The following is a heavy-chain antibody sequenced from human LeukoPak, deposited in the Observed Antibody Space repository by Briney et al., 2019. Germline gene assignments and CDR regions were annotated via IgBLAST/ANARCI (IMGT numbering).Heavy chain of an antibody. V-gene: IGHV1-2*04. J-gene: IGHJ4*02. Sequence: ASVKVSCKASGGTFSSYAISWVRQAPGQGLEWMGWINPNSGGTNYAQKFQGWVTMTRDTSISTAYMELSRLRSDDTAVYYCARETYYYDSSGYYYFDYWGQGTLVTVSS. D-gene: IGHD3-22*01. CDR3: ARETYYYDSSGYYYFDY. CDR1: GGTFSSYA. CDR2: INPNSGGT.